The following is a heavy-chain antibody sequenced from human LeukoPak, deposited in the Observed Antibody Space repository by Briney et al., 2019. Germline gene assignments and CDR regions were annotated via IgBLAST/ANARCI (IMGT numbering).Heavy chain of an antibody. CDR3: ARLSPPTTVVQ. CDR1: GGPISSGSYY. Sequence: PSETLSLTCTVSGGPISSGSYYWSWIRQPAGKGLEWIGRIYTSGSTYYNPSLKSRVTISVDTSKNQFSLKLSSVTAADTAVYYCARLSPPTTVVQWGQGTLVTVSS. CDR2: IYTSGST. D-gene: IGHD4-23*01. V-gene: IGHV4-61*02. J-gene: IGHJ4*02.